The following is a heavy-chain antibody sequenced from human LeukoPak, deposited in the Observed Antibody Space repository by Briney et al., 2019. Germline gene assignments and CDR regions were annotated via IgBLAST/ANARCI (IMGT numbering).Heavy chain of an antibody. CDR3: ATGDSSGYCYDY. J-gene: IGHJ4*02. Sequence: PSETLSLTCTVSGGSISSRSYYWGWSRQPPGKGLEWIGSIYYSGSTYYNPSLKSRVTISVDTSKNQFSLKLSSVTAADTAVYYCATGDSSGYCYDYWGQGTLVTVSS. D-gene: IGHD3-22*01. CDR2: IYYSGST. CDR1: GGSISSRSYY. V-gene: IGHV4-39*01.